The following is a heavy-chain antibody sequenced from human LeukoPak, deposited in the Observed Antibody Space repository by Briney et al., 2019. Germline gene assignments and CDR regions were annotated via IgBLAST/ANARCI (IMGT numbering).Heavy chain of an antibody. CDR3: ASTPTGYNNNWYYFDY. V-gene: IGHV5-51*01. Sequence: GESLKISCKGSGYSFTSYWIGWVRQMPGKGLEWMGIIYPGDSDTRYSLSFQGQVTISADKSIRTAYLQWSSLKASDTAMYYCASTPTGYNNNWYYFDYWGQGTLVTVSS. CDR2: IYPGDSDT. CDR1: GYSFTSYW. J-gene: IGHJ4*02. D-gene: IGHD1-1*01.